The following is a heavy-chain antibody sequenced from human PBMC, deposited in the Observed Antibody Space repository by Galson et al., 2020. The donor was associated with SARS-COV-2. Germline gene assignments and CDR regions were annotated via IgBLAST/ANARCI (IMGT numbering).Heavy chain of an antibody. CDR3: ARETGMTTFNFFDS. J-gene: IGHJ4*02. CDR2: INPNSGGT. D-gene: IGHD4-4*01. V-gene: IGHV1-2*04. Sequence: ASVKVSCKASGYTFTGYYMHWVRQAPGQGLEWMGWINPNSGGTNYAQKFQGWVTMTRDTSISTAYMELSRLKSDDTAVYYCARETGMTTFNFFDSWDQGTLVTVSS. CDR1: GYTFTGYY.